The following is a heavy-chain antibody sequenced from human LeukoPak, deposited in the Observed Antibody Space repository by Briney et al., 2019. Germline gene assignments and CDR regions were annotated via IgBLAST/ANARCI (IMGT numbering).Heavy chain of an antibody. CDR3: ARGPLYTESFAKTWFDA. D-gene: IGHD1-26*01. CDR1: GFTFSSYA. Sequence: GGSLRLSCSASGFTFSSYAMHWVRQAPGKGLEYVSAISSNGGSTYYADSVKGRFTISRDNSKNTLYLQMSSLRAEDTAVYFCARGPLYTESFAKTWFDAWGQGTLVTVSS. CDR2: ISSNGGST. V-gene: IGHV3-64D*06. J-gene: IGHJ5*02.